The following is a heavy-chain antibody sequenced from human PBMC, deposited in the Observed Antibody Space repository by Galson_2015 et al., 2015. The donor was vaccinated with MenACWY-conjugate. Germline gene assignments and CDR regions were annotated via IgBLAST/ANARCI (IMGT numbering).Heavy chain of an antibody. Sequence: SLRLSCAASGFTFSSYWMHWVRQAPGKGLVWVSRINSDGSSTSYADSVKGRFTIPRDNSKNTLYLQMNSLRAEDTAVYYCARVKYSGSYYFDYWGQGTLVTVSS. D-gene: IGHD1-26*01. V-gene: IGHV3-74*01. CDR2: INSDGSST. CDR3: ARVKYSGSYYFDY. J-gene: IGHJ4*02. CDR1: GFTFSSYW.